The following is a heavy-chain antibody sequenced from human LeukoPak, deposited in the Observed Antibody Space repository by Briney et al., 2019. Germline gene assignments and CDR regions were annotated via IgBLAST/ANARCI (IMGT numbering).Heavy chain of an antibody. Sequence: GGSLRLSCAASGFTFSSYAMTWFRQAPGKGLEWVSTISGSGGATYYADSVKGRFTISRDNSENTLYLQMSSLRAEDTAVFYCTRPRTDNGYSIYFDYWGPGTLVTVSS. CDR1: GFTFSSYA. CDR3: TRPRTDNGYSIYFDY. CDR2: ISGSGGAT. D-gene: IGHD4-11*01. V-gene: IGHV3-23*01. J-gene: IGHJ4*02.